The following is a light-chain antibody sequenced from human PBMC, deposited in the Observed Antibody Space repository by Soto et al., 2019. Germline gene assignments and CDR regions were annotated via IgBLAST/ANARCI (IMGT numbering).Light chain of an antibody. CDR1: QSVSNR. J-gene: IGKJ1*01. Sequence: EILMTQSPSTLSVSVGDRVTLTCRASQSVSNRLAWYQQKPGKAPTLLIYNASSLESGVPSRFSGSGSGTEFTLTISSLQPDDFATYYCQQYSSYSRTFGQGTKVEIK. CDR2: NAS. V-gene: IGKV1-5*03. CDR3: QQYSSYSRT.